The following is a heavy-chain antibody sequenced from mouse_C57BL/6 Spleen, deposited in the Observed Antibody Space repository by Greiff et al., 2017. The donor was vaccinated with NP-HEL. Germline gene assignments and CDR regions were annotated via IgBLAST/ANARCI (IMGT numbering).Heavy chain of an antibody. CDR1: GYSITSGYD. D-gene: IGHD1-1*01. Sequence: EVKLQESGPGLVKPSQSLSLTCTVTGYSITSGYDWHWIRHFPGNKLGWMGYISYSGSTNYNPSLKSRISITHDTSKNHFFLKLNSVTTEDTATYYCARASTVVATEWYFDVWGTGTTVTVSS. CDR2: ISYSGST. CDR3: ARASTVVATEWYFDV. J-gene: IGHJ1*03. V-gene: IGHV3-1*01.